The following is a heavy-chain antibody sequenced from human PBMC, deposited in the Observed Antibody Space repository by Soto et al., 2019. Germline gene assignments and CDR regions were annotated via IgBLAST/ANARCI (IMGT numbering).Heavy chain of an antibody. D-gene: IGHD1-26*01. CDR1: GGSFSGYY. Sequence: SETLSLTCAVYGGSFSGYYWSWIRQPPGKGLEWIGEINHSGSTNYNPSLKSRVTISVDTSKNQFSLKLSSVTAADTAVYYCASGLVGATPHLDYWGQGTLVTVSS. CDR2: INHSGST. J-gene: IGHJ4*02. CDR3: ASGLVGATPHLDY. V-gene: IGHV4-34*01.